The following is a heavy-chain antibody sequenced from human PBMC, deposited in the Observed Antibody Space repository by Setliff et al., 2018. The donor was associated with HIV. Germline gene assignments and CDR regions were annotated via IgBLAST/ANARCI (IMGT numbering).Heavy chain of an antibody. D-gene: IGHD6-19*01. J-gene: IGHJ2*01. Sequence: SETLSLTCTVSGGSISSSSHYWGWIRQPPGKGLEWVGSIYYSGSTYYNPFLKSRVTISLDTSKNQLSLKLSSVTAADTAVYYCASYYRVSGWYQEASWFFDLWGRGTLVTVPS. CDR3: ASYYRVSGWYQEASWFFDL. CDR2: IYYSGST. CDR1: GGSISSSSHY. V-gene: IGHV4-39*01.